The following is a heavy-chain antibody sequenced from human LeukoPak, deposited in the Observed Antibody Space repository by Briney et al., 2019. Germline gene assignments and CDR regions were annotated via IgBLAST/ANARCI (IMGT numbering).Heavy chain of an antibody. V-gene: IGHV3-7*01. CDR3: ATYTHWVAGDV. J-gene: IGHJ6*02. D-gene: IGHD3-16*01. CDR1: GFTFSDSW. Sequence: GGSLRLSCAASGFTFSDSWMSWVRQAPGKGLKWVANMNQDGSAKDYVDSVKGRFTISGDNARNSLYLQMSSLRAEDTAVYYCATYTHWVAGDVWGQGTTVTVSS. CDR2: MNQDGSAK.